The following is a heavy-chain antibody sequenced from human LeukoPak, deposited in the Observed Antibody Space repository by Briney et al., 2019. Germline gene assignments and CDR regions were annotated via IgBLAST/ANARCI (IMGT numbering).Heavy chain of an antibody. CDR3: ARTIMAATGNDY. V-gene: IGHV3-74*01. J-gene: IGHJ4*02. CDR2: INTDGRTT. Sequence: GGSLRLSCAASGFSFSSHWMHWVRQVPGKGLVWVSRINTDGRTTNYADSVKGRFTISRDNAKNTLYLQMSSLRADDTAVYYCARTIMAATGNDYWGQGTLVTVSS. D-gene: IGHD6-13*01. CDR1: GFSFSSHW.